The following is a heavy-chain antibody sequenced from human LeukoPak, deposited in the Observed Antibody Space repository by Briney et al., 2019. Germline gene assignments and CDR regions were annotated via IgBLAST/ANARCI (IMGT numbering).Heavy chain of an antibody. J-gene: IGHJ6*02. Sequence: SETLSLTCTVSGGSISSGGYYWSWIRQPPGKGLEWIGYIYYSGSTNYNPSLKSRVTISVDTSKNQFSLKLSSVTAADTAVYYCARVRGSGAAARRGMDVWGQGTTVTVSS. CDR3: ARVRGSGAAARRGMDV. CDR1: GGSISSGGYY. D-gene: IGHD6-13*01. CDR2: IYYSGST. V-gene: IGHV4-61*08.